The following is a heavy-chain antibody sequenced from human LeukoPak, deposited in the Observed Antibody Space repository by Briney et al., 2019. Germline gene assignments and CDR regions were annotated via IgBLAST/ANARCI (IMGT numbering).Heavy chain of an antibody. Sequence: PGGSLRLSCAASGFTFSSYDMHWVRQAPGKGLEYVSAISSNGGSTYYANSVKGRVTISRDNSKNTLYLQMGSLRAEDMAVYYCASSDFVWPDYGMDVWGQGTTVTVSS. J-gene: IGHJ6*02. CDR3: ASSDFVWPDYGMDV. CDR2: ISSNGGST. CDR1: GFTFSSYD. D-gene: IGHD3-9*01. V-gene: IGHV3-64*01.